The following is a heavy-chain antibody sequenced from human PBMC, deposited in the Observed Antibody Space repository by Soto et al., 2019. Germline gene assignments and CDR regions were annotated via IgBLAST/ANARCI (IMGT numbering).Heavy chain of an antibody. J-gene: IGHJ4*02. D-gene: IGHD2-15*01. CDR3: AKDGGSVCSGGTCYFQAPDY. CDR1: GFTFSSYA. V-gene: IGHV3-23*01. CDR2: IDGSGRNT. Sequence: LRLSCAASGFTFSSYAMSWVRQAPGKGLEWVSGIDGSGRNTYYADSVKGRFTISRDNSKNTLSVQMNGLRVEDTALYYCAKDGGSVCSGGTCYFQAPDYWGQGTLVTVPQ.